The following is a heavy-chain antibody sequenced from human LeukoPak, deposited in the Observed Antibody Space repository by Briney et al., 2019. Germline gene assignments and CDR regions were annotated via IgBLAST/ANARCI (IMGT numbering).Heavy chain of an antibody. V-gene: IGHV4-34*01. Sequence: SETLSLTCGVYGGSFSGYYWNWIRQSPGKGLEWVGEINHSGSTNSNPSLKSRVTVSIDTSKNQFSLKLSSVTAADTAVYYCARFPCSGDSCYSGIRAFDIWGQGTMVTVSS. CDR3: ARFPCSGDSCYSGIRAFDI. CDR2: INHSGST. J-gene: IGHJ3*02. D-gene: IGHD2-15*01. CDR1: GGSFSGYY.